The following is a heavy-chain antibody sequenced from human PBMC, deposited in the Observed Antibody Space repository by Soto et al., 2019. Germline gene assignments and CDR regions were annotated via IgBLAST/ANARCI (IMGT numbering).Heavy chain of an antibody. J-gene: IGHJ5*02. V-gene: IGHV4-39*01. CDR2: IYYSGST. Sequence: SETLSLTCTVSGGSISSSSYYWGWIRQPPGKGLEWIGSIYYSGSTYYNPSLKSRVTISVDTSKNQFSLKLSSVTAADTAVYYCARHGGPYYDILTGYYWTAGTGWFDPWGHGTLVTVSS. CDR1: GGSISSSSYY. D-gene: IGHD3-9*01. CDR3: ARHGGPYYDILTGYYWTAGTGWFDP.